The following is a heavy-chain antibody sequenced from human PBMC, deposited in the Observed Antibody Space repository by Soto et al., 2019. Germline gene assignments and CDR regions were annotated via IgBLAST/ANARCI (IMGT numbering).Heavy chain of an antibody. CDR3: ASHIAVAGTDYYGMDV. V-gene: IGHV5-51*01. D-gene: IGHD6-19*01. CDR1: GYSFTSYW. CDR2: IYPGDSDT. Sequence: GGSLRLSCKGSGYSFTSYWIGWVRQMPGKGLEWMGIIYPGDSDTRYSPSFQGQVTISADKSISTAYLQWSSLKASDTAMYYCASHIAVAGTDYYGMDVWGQGTTVTVSS. J-gene: IGHJ6*02.